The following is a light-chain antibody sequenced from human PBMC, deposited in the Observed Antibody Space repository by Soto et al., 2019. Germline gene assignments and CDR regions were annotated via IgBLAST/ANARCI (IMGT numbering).Light chain of an antibody. V-gene: IGLV2-14*01. Sequence: QSALTQPASVSGSPGQSITISCTGTSSEVDGYNYVSWYQQQPGKAPKFMIYDVTNRPSGVSNRFSGSKSGNTASLTISGLQAEDEADYYCCSYTTSNTRQIVFGTGTKVTVL. J-gene: IGLJ1*01. CDR2: DVT. CDR3: CSYTTSNTRQIV. CDR1: SSEVDGYNY.